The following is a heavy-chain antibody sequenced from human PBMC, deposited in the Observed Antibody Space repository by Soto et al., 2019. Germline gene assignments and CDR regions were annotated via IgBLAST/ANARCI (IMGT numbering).Heavy chain of an antibody. CDR1: GGSVSSGSYY. D-gene: IGHD6-6*01. CDR2: IYYSGST. V-gene: IGHV4-61*01. Sequence: SETLSLTCTVSGGSVSSGSYYWSWIRQPPGKGLEWIGYIYYSGSTNYNPSLKSRVTITVDTSKNQFSLKLSSVTAADTAVYYCARDRSIAARPSYYYYGMDVWGQGTTVTVSS. CDR3: ARDRSIAARPSYYYYGMDV. J-gene: IGHJ6*02.